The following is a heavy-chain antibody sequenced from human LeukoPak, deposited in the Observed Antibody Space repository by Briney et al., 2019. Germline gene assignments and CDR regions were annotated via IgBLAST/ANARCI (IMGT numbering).Heavy chain of an antibody. Sequence: SETLSLTCAVYGGSFSGYYWSWIRQPPGKGLEWIGEISHSGSTNYNPSLKSRVTISVDTSKNQFSLKLSSVTAADTAVYYCARQGCISMIVVLIEDAFDIWGQGTMVTVSS. D-gene: IGHD3-22*01. J-gene: IGHJ3*02. V-gene: IGHV4-34*01. CDR3: ARQGCISMIVVLIEDAFDI. CDR1: GGSFSGYY. CDR2: ISHSGST.